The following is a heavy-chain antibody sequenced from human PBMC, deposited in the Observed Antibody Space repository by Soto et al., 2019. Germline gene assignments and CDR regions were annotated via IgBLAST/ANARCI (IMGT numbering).Heavy chain of an antibody. CDR2: ISYDGSNK. D-gene: IGHD6-19*01. CDR1: GFTFSSYG. J-gene: IGHJ4*02. CDR3: AKDIPRYSSGWYFDY. V-gene: IGHV3-30*18. Sequence: PGGSLRLSCAASGFTFSSYGRHWVRQAPGKGLEWVAVISYDGSNKYYADSVKGRFTISRDNSKNTLYLQMNSLRADDTAVYYCAKDIPRYSSGWYFDYWGQGTLVTVSS.